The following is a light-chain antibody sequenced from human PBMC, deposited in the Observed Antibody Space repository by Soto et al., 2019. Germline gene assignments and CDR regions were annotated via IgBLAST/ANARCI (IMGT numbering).Light chain of an antibody. CDR3: TSFSSSTSLYV. V-gene: IGLV2-14*01. J-gene: IGLJ1*01. Sequence: QSVLTQPASVSGSLGQSITISCTGTTRDIAGYNYISWYQQLPGKAPKLMIYQVTIRPSGISNRFSGSKSGNTASLTISGLQAEEEAHYYCTSFSSSTSLYVFGTGTKVTV. CDR2: QVT. CDR1: TRDIAGYNY.